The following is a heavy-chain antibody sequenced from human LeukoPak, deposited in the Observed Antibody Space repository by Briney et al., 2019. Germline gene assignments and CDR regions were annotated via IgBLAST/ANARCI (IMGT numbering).Heavy chain of an antibody. Sequence: SETLSLTCTVSGGSISSYYWNWIRQPPGKGLEWIGYIYSSGTTNYNPSLRSRVSMSVDTSKNQFSLRLSSVTAADTAVYYCARVRYYDSSGYLYYFDYWGQGTLVTVSS. CDR1: GGSISSYY. CDR3: ARVRYYDSSGYLYYFDY. J-gene: IGHJ4*02. CDR2: IYSSGTT. D-gene: IGHD3-22*01. V-gene: IGHV4-59*01.